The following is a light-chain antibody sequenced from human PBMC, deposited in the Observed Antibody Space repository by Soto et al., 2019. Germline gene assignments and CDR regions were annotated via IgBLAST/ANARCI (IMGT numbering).Light chain of an antibody. CDR2: DIS. J-gene: IGKJ1*01. V-gene: IGKV3-11*01. CDR3: QQYSVYWT. CDR1: QSVSSY. Sequence: ETVLTQSPATLSLSPGERATLSCRASQSVSSYLAWYQQKPGQAPRLIIYDISDRATGIPARFSGSGSGTDFTLTINSLQPDDFATYYCQQYSVYWTFGQGTKVEIK.